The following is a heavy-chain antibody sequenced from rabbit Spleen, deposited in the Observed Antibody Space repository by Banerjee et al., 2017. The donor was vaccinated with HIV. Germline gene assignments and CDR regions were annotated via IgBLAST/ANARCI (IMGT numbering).Heavy chain of an antibody. V-gene: IGHV1S40*01. J-gene: IGHJ4*01. D-gene: IGHD8-1*01. Sequence: QSLEESGGDLVKPGASLTLTCTASGFSFSNIYYMCWVRQAPGKGLEWVACIDTDSSGSAYYASWAKGRFTISKTSSTTVTLQMTSLTAADTATYFCARDGAGGSYFALWGPGTLVTVS. CDR3: ARDGAGGSYFAL. CDR2: IDTDSSGSA. CDR1: GFSFSNIYY.